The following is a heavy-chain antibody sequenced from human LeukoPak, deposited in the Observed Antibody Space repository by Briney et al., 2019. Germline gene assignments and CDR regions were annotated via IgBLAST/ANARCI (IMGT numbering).Heavy chain of an antibody. Sequence: SVKVSCKASGGTFSSYAISWVRQAPGQGLEWMGGIIPIFGTANYAQKFQGRVTITADESTSTAYMELSSLRSEDTAAYYCARTDIVATIFRYWGQGTLVTVSS. D-gene: IGHD5-12*01. CDR1: GGTFSSYA. CDR2: IIPIFGTA. V-gene: IGHV1-69*13. J-gene: IGHJ4*02. CDR3: ARTDIVATIFRY.